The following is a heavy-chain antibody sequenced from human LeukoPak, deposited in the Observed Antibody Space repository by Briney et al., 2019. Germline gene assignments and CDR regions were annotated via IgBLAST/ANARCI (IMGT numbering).Heavy chain of an antibody. V-gene: IGHV3-21*01. CDR1: GFTFSSYS. D-gene: IGHD3-10*01. CDR2: ISSSSSYI. J-gene: IGHJ5*02. Sequence: GGSLRLSCAASGFTFSSYSMNWVRQAPGKGLEWGSSISSSSSYIYYADSVKRRFTISRDNAKNSLYLQMNSLRAEDTAVYYCAIDRGVLVPQESWGQGTLVTVSS. CDR3: AIDRGVLVPQES.